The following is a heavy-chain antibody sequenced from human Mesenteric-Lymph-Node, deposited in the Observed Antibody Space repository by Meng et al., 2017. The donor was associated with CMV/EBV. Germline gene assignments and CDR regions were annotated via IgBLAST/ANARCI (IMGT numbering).Heavy chain of an antibody. CDR3: AREDYGSGTPGYFDC. Sequence: GSLRLSCTVSGGSISSYYWSWIRQPPGKGLEWIGYIYYSGSTYYNPSLKSRVTISVDTSRNQFSLKLSSVTAADTAVYYCAREDYGSGTPGYFDCWGQGTLVTVSS. CDR2: IYYSGST. V-gene: IGHV4-59*01. CDR1: GGSISSYY. D-gene: IGHD3-10*01. J-gene: IGHJ4*02.